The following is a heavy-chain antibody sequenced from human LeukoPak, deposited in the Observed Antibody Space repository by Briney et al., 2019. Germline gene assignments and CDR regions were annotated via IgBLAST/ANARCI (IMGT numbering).Heavy chain of an antibody. D-gene: IGHD5-24*01. J-gene: IGHJ5*02. CDR1: GGSVSSGSSY. V-gene: IGHV4-61*01. CDR2: IYYSGST. CDR3: ATRDGYNYNWFDP. Sequence: SETLSLTCTVSGGSVSSGSSYWSWIRPPPGKGLEWIGYIYYSGSTNYNPSPKSRVTISVDTSKNQFSLKLSSVTAADTAVYYCATRDGYNYNWFDPWGQGTLVTVSS.